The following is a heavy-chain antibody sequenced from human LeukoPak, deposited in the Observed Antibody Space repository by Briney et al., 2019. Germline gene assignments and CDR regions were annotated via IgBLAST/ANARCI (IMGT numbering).Heavy chain of an antibody. CDR3: SEGYFEPFDR. V-gene: IGHV4-59*02. CDR2: LSYTGKT. Sequence: SETLSLTCVVSGASVSSSHWNWIRQFPGKGLEWIGCLSYTGKTDYNPSLTSRVTISPDTSKNQVSLKLKSVTAADTAIYYCSEGYFEPFDRWGQGTLVTVSS. J-gene: IGHJ4*02. CDR1: GASVSSSH. D-gene: IGHD2/OR15-2a*01.